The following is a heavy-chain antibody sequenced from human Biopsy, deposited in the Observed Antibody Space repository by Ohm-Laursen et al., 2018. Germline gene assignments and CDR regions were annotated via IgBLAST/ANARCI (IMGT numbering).Heavy chain of an antibody. CDR1: GGSISDDS. J-gene: IGHJ4*02. D-gene: IGHD3-3*01. CDR2: ISSGGRA. V-gene: IGHV4-59*01. Sequence: GTLSLTWTVSGGSISDDSWNWIRQPPGKGLQVIGYISSGGRAKYNPSLKSRLTISLDTSKNQLSLRLSSVTAADSAIYYCARERQFRFLEGAFDYWGQGILVTVSS. CDR3: ARERQFRFLEGAFDY.